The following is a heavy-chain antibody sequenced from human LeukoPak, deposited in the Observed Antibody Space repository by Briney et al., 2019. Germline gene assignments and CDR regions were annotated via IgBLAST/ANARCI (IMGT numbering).Heavy chain of an antibody. J-gene: IGHJ4*02. Sequence: PSETLSLTCTVSGGSISSYYWSWIRQPPGKGLEWIGYIYSSGSTQYNPSLKGRVTISVDTSMNQFSLRLSSVTAADTAVYYCARGRALYDSTGYHYWGQGTLVIVSS. D-gene: IGHD3-22*01. CDR1: GGSISSYY. CDR2: IYSSGST. CDR3: ARGRALYDSTGYHY. V-gene: IGHV4-59*01.